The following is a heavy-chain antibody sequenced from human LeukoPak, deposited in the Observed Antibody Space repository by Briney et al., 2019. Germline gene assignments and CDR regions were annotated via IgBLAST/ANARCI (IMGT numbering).Heavy chain of an antibody. J-gene: IGHJ4*02. CDR1: GFTFSNAW. Sequence: GGSLRLSCAASGFTFSNAWMSWVRQAPGKGLEWVGRIKSKTDGGTTDYAAPVKGRFTISRDDSKNTLYLQMNNLRDDDTAVYYCARVRPGYYLDSWGQGTLVTVSS. CDR3: ARVRPGYYLDS. CDR2: IKSKTDGGTT. V-gene: IGHV3-15*01.